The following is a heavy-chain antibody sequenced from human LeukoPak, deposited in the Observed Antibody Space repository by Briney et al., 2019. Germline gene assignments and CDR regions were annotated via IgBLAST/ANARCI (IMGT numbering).Heavy chain of an antibody. D-gene: IGHD2-15*01. Sequence: ASVKVSCKASGYSFTSYYMHWVRQAPGQGLEWMGIISSSSGSTTYAQKFQGRVSMTRDTSTSTVYMELSSLRSEDTAVYYCARVSCSGGSCYHTPYLDSWGQGTPVTVSS. CDR3: ARVSCSGGSCYHTPYLDS. CDR1: GYSFTSYY. CDR2: ISSSSGST. J-gene: IGHJ4*02. V-gene: IGHV1-46*01.